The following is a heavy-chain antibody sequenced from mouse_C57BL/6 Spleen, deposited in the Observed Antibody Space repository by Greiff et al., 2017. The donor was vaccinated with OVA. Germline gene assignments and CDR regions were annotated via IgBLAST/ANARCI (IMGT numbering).Heavy chain of an antibody. D-gene: IGHD1-1*01. Sequence: VQLQQSGAELVKPGASVKMSCKASGYTFTSYWITWVKQRPGQGLEWIGDIYPGSGSTNYNEKFKSKATLTVDTSSSTAYMQLSSLTSEDSAVYYCARSGESTVETHYFDYWGQGTTLTVSS. CDR1: GYTFTSYW. J-gene: IGHJ2*01. CDR3: ARSGESTVETHYFDY. V-gene: IGHV1-55*01. CDR2: IYPGSGST.